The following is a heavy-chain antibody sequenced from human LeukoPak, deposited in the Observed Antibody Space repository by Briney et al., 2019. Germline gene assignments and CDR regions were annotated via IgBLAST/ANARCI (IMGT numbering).Heavy chain of an antibody. CDR2: ISYDGSNE. CDR1: GFTFSTYG. CDR3: AKEFNRGLPDY. V-gene: IGHV3-30*18. D-gene: IGHD2-21*01. J-gene: IGHJ4*02. Sequence: PGGSLRLSCAASGFTFSTYGMHWVRQAPGKGLEWVAVISYDGSNEYYADSVKGRLTISRDNSKNTLYLQMSSLRAEDTAVYYCAKEFNRGLPDYWGQGTLVTVSS.